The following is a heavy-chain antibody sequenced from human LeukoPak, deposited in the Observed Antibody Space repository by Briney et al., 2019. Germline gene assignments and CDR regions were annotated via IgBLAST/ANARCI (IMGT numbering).Heavy chain of an antibody. V-gene: IGHV1-2*04. Sequence: ASVKVSCKASGYTFTGYYMHWVQQAPGQGLECMGWINPNSGGTNYAQKFQGWVTMTRDTSISTAYMELSRLRSDDTAVYYCARGVGATHGAFDIWGQGTMVTVSS. CDR1: GYTFTGYY. CDR3: ARGVGATHGAFDI. J-gene: IGHJ3*02. D-gene: IGHD1-26*01. CDR2: INPNSGGT.